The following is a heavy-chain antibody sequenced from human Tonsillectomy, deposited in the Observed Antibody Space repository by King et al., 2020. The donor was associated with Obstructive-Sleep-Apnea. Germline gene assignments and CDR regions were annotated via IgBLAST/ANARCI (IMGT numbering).Heavy chain of an antibody. Sequence: VQLVESGGGLVQPGRSLRLSCAASGFTFDDYSIHWVRQTPGKGLEWVSGISWDGDSIVYADSVRGRFTISRDNAKNSLYLQMNSLRPEDTALYYCAKDTLTGYTYGRGFDYWGQGTLVTVSS. CDR3: AKDTLTGYTYGRGFDY. V-gene: IGHV3-9*01. CDR1: GFTFDDYS. D-gene: IGHD5-18*01. J-gene: IGHJ4*02. CDR2: ISWDGDSI.